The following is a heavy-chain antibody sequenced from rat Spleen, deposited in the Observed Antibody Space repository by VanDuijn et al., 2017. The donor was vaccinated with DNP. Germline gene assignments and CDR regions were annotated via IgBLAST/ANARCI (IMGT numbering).Heavy chain of an antibody. CDR1: GFTFSDHN. V-gene: IGHV5-7*01. D-gene: IGHD4-3*01. CDR3: ARRGNSGHWYFDF. J-gene: IGHJ1*01. Sequence: EVQLVESGGGLVQPGRSLKLSCAASGFTFSDHNMAWVRQAPKKGLEWVATISYDGSSTYYRDSVKGRFPISRDNAKGTLNLQMDSLRSEDTATYYCARRGNSGHWYFDFWGPGTMVTVSS. CDR2: ISYDGSST.